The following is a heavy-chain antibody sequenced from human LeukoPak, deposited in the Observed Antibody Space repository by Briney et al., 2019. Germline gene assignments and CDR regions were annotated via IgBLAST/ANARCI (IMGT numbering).Heavy chain of an antibody. CDR2: ISSSSSYI. CDR3: ARDRGGFDI. D-gene: IGHD3-10*01. Sequence: PGGSLRLSCAASGFTFSSYSMNWVRQAPGKGLEWVSSISSSSSYIYYADSGKGRLTISRDNAKNSLYLQMNSLRAEDTAVYYCARDRGGFDIWGQGTMVTVSS. V-gene: IGHV3-21*01. J-gene: IGHJ3*02. CDR1: GFTFSSYS.